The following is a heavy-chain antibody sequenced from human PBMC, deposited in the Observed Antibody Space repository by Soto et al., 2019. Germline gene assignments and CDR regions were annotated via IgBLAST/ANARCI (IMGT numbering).Heavy chain of an antibody. D-gene: IGHD3-16*01. Sequence: GGSLRLSCAASGFTFSSYSMNWVRQAPGKGLEWVSSISSSSSYIYYADSVKGRFTISRDNAKNSLYLQMNSLRAEDTAVYYCAGGMDPNHYYYYYGMDVWGQGTTVTVSS. CDR1: GFTFSSYS. J-gene: IGHJ6*02. CDR3: AGGMDPNHYYYYYGMDV. CDR2: ISSSSSYI. V-gene: IGHV3-21*01.